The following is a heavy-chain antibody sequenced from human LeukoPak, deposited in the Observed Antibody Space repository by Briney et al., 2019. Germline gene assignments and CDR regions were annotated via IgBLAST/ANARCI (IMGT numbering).Heavy chain of an antibody. J-gene: IGHJ4*02. Sequence: SETLSLTCTVSGGSVSSGSYYWSWIRQPPGKGLEWIGYIYYSGSTYYNPSLKSRVTISVDTSKNQFSLKLSSVTAADTAVYYCARAKGNSWYPYYFDYWGQRTLVTVSS. D-gene: IGHD6-13*01. CDR3: ARAKGNSWYPYYFDY. CDR1: GGSVSSGSYY. V-gene: IGHV4-61*01. CDR2: IYYSGST.